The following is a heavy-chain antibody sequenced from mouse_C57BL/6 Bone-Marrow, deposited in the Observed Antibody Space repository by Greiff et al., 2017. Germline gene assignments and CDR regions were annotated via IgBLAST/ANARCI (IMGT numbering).Heavy chain of an antibody. CDR2: IHPNSGST. D-gene: IGHD1-1*01. V-gene: IGHV1-64*01. CDR3: ARWGLLRWYLDV. CDR1: W. J-gene: IGHJ1*03. Sequence: VQLQQPGAELVKPGASVKLSYWMHWVKQRPGQGLEWIGMIHPNSGSTNYNEKFKSKATLTVDKSSSTAYMQLSSLTSEDSAVYYCARWGLLRWYLDVWGTGTTVTVSS.